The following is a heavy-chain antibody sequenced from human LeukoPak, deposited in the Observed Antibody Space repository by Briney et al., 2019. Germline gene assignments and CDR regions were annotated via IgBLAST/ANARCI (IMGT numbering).Heavy chain of an antibody. CDR2: ISGSGGST. D-gene: IGHD3-22*01. Sequence: GGSLRLSCAASGFTFSSYAMSWVRQAPGKGLEWVSAISGSGGSTYYADSVKGRFTISRDNSKNTLYLQMNSLRAEDTAVYYCAKDLSHYYDSSGRPSWFDPWGQGTLVTVSS. J-gene: IGHJ5*02. V-gene: IGHV3-23*01. CDR1: GFTFSSYA. CDR3: AKDLSHYYDSSGRPSWFDP.